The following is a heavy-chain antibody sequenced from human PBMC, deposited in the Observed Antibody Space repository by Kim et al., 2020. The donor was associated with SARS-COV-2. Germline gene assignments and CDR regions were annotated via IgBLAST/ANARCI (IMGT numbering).Heavy chain of an antibody. V-gene: IGHV1-2*02. Sequence: TNYAQKFQGRVTMTRDTSISTAYMELSRLRSDDTAVYYCARAPYYYGMDVWGQGTTVTVSS. CDR2: T. J-gene: IGHJ6*02. CDR3: ARAPYYYGMDV.